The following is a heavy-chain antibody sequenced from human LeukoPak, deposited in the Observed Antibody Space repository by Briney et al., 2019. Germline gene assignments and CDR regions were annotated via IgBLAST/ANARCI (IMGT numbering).Heavy chain of an antibody. CDR1: GFIVGDNY. J-gene: IGHJ3*02. V-gene: IGHV3-53*05. CDR3: ARTIVVTGRDAFDI. D-gene: IGHD5-12*01. Sequence: SGGSLRLSCAASGFIVGDNYMSWVRQAPGQGLEWVSVIYSGGSTYYADSVKGRFTISRDNSKNTLYLQMNSLRVEDTAVYYCARTIVVTGRDAFDIWGQGTLVTVSS. CDR2: IYSGGST.